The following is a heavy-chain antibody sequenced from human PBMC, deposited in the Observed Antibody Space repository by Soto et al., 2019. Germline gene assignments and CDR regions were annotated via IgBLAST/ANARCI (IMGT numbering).Heavy chain of an antibody. D-gene: IGHD2-15*01. CDR1: GYTFTDYY. CDR2: INPSGGSS. Sequence: VLLVQSGAEVKKPGASMKVSCQASGYTFTDYYIHWVRQAPGQGIEWMGVINPSGGSSSYVQNYQGRVTMTRDTSTSTVYLELSSLRSEDTAVYYCAREAVVAANGFDFWGPGTMVAVSS. CDR3: AREAVVAANGFDF. J-gene: IGHJ3*01. V-gene: IGHV1-46*03.